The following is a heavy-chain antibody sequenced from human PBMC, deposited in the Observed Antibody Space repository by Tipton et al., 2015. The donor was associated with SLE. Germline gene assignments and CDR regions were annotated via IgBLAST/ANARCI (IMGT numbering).Heavy chain of an antibody. CDR3: ARRHYSGPFDS. CDR2: IDHSGKT. Sequence: TLSLTCEVYGGSFSDFCWTWIRQSPGKGLEWIGKIDHSGKTEYNPSLKSRVSFSIDTSKHQFSLKLNSVTAADTAVYYCARRHYSGPFDSWGQGTLVTVSS. V-gene: IGHV4-34*01. J-gene: IGHJ4*02. CDR1: GGSFSDFC. D-gene: IGHD5-12*01.